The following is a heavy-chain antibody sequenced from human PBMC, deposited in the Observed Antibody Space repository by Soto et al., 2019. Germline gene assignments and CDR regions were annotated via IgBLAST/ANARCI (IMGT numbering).Heavy chain of an antibody. CDR2: IIPLTETP. Sequence: QVQVVQSGAEVKKPGSSVKVSCKASGGTFSNYAISWVRQAPGHGLEWVGGIIPLTETPVYAQTVQGRLTITADEITSAAYMELSSLRSDDTAVYYCAIGTRKSWTCDFWGQGTLVTVSS. J-gene: IGHJ4*02. CDR1: GGTFSNYA. V-gene: IGHV1-69*01. CDR3: AIGTRKSWTCDF. D-gene: IGHD6-13*01.